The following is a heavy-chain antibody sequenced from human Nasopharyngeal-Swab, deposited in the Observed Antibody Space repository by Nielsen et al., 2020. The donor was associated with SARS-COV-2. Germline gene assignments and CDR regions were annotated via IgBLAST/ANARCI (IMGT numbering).Heavy chain of an antibody. CDR2: ISSSSSYT. CDR3: ARDTAAVWFGDLYGMDV. D-gene: IGHD3-10*01. CDR1: GFTFSSYA. Sequence: GESLKISCAASGFTFSSYAMSWIRQAPGKGLEWVSYISSSSSYTNYADSVKGRFTISRDNAKNSLYLQMNSLRAEDTAVYYCARDTAAVWFGDLYGMDVWGQGTTVTVSS. V-gene: IGHV3-11*06. J-gene: IGHJ6*02.